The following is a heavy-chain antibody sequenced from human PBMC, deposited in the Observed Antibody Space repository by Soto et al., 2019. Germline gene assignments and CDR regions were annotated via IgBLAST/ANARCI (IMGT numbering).Heavy chain of an antibody. CDR3: ARARSTAAGLFDY. V-gene: IGHV3-53*01. CDR1: GFTVSSNY. J-gene: IGHJ4*02. CDR2: IYSGGST. Sequence: GSLRLSCAASGFTVSSNYMTWVRQAPGKGLEWVSAIYSGGSTYYADSVKGRFTISRDNSKNTLYLQMNSLRAEDTAVYYCARARSTAAGLFDYWGLGTVVTVSS. D-gene: IGHD6-13*01.